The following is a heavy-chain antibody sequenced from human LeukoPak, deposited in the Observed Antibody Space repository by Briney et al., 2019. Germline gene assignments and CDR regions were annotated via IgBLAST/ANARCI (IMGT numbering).Heavy chain of an antibody. CDR2: INPNSGGT. V-gene: IGHV1-2*02. CDR3: AREMREIAALGLDP. CDR1: GYTFTGYY. Sequence: ASVRVSCKASGYTFTGYYMHWVRQAPGQGLEWMGWINPNSGGTNYAQKFQGRVTMTRDMSISTAYMELSRLRSDDTAVYYCAREMREIAALGLDPWGQGTLVTVSS. J-gene: IGHJ5*02. D-gene: IGHD6-6*01.